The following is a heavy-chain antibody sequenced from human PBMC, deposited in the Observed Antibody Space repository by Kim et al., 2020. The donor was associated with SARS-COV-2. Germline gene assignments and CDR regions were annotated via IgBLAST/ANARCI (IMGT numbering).Heavy chain of an antibody. Sequence: SVKVSCKASGGTFTSYAISWVRQAPGQGLEWMGGIILLSGTANYSQRFQDRVTITADKSTSTAYMELSSLRSDDTAVYYCARQWMIFAFDIWGQGTMVTVSS. CDR2: IILLSGTA. V-gene: IGHV1-69*06. D-gene: IGHD3-16*01. CDR1: GGTFTSYA. J-gene: IGHJ3*02. CDR3: ARQWMIFAFDI.